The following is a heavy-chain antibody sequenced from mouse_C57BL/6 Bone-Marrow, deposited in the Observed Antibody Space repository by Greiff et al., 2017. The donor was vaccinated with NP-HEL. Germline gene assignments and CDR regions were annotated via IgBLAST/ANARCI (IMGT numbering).Heavy chain of an antibody. J-gene: IGHJ1*03. CDR3: ARYYGYDYWYFDD. CDR2: ISYSGST. Sequence: DVKLVESGPGLAKPSQTLSLTCSVTGYSITSDYWNWIRKFPGNKLEYMGYISYSGSTYYNPSLKSRISIILDTSKNQYYLQLNSVTTEDTATYYCARYYGYDYWYFDDWGTGTTVTVSA. V-gene: IGHV3-8*01. D-gene: IGHD2-2*01. CDR1: GYSITSDY.